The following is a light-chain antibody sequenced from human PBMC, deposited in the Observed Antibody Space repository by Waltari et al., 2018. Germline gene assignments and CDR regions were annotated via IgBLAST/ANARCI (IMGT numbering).Light chain of an antibody. Sequence: DFQMSQSPSFLSASVGDRVTITCRASQDIASYLNWYRQKPGEPPKLLIYYGNNLASGVPSRFSGSGSGTDFTLTISSLQPEDFATYFGQQVKDDPTFGHGTQVEVK. CDR2: YGN. J-gene: IGKJ2*01. CDR3: QQVKDDPT. V-gene: IGKV1-9*01. CDR1: QDIASY.